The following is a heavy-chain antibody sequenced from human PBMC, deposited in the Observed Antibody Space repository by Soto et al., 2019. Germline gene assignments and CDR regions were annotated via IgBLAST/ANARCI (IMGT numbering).Heavy chain of an antibody. CDR3: ARAPILRYFDRPPSYGMDV. D-gene: IGHD3-9*01. Sequence: PGGSLRLSCAASGFTFSSYGMHWVRQAPGKGLEWVAVIWYDGSNKYYADSVKGRFTISRDNSKNTLYLQMNSLRAEDTAVYYCARAPILRYFDRPPSYGMDVWGQGTTVTGS. CDR1: GFTFSSYG. CDR2: IWYDGSNK. V-gene: IGHV3-33*01. J-gene: IGHJ6*02.